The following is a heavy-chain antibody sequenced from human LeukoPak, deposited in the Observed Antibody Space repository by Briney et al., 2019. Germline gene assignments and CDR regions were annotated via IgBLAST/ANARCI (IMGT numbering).Heavy chain of an antibody. D-gene: IGHD2-2*01. Sequence: SQTLSLTCAISGDSVSTNTAAWTWIRQSPSRGLEWLGRTYYRSKWYNDYAVSVRSRITINPDTSKNQFSLQLNSVTPDDTAVYYCARVICSGTSCLWFDPWGQGTLVTVSS. V-gene: IGHV6-1*01. CDR3: ARVICSGTSCLWFDP. CDR1: GDSVSTNTAA. CDR2: TYYRSKWYN. J-gene: IGHJ5*02.